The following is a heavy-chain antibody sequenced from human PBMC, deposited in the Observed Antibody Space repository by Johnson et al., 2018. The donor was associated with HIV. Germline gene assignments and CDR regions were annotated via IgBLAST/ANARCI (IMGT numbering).Heavy chain of an antibody. J-gene: IGHJ3*02. Sequence: VQLVESGGGLVQPGGSLRLSCAVSTFTFSDYYMRWIRQAPGKGLEWVSIFYSDCSTYYADSVKGRFTISRDNSKNTLYLQMNRLRAEDTAVYYCARGRVPGDGFDIWGQGTTVTVSS. V-gene: IGHV3-66*02. CDR2: FYSDCST. CDR1: TFTFSDYY. CDR3: ARGRVPGDGFDI.